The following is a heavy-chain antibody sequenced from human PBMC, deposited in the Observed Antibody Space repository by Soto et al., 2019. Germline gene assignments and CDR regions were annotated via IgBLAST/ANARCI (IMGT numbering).Heavy chain of an antibody. V-gene: IGHV4-30-2*01. CDR1: GSSISSGGYS. CDR3: ARGLLWFGEFPYFDY. CDR2: IYHSGST. D-gene: IGHD3-10*01. Sequence: SETLSLTCAVSGSSISSGGYSWSWIRQPPGKGLEWIGYIYHSGSTYYNPSLKSRVTISVDRSKNQFSLKLSSVTAADTAVYYCARGLLWFGEFPYFDYWGQGTLVTVSS. J-gene: IGHJ4*02.